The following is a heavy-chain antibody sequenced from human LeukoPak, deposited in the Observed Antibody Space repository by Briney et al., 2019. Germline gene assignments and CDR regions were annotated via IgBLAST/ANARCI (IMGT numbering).Heavy chain of an antibody. J-gene: IGHJ4*02. CDR2: IYTSGST. CDR1: GGSISSGSYY. CDR3: ARGISGEFDY. Sequence: SQTLSLTCTVYGGSISSGSYYWSWIRQPAGKGLEWIGRIYTSGSTNYNPSLKSRVTISVDTSKNQFCLKLSSVTAADTAVYYCARGISGEFDYWGQGTLVTVSS. V-gene: IGHV4-61*02. D-gene: IGHD6-19*01.